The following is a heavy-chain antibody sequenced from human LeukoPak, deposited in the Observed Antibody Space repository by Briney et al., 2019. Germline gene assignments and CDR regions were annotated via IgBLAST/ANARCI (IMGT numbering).Heavy chain of an antibody. CDR3: ARDRGYCSGTNCSPSWFDP. D-gene: IGHD2-2*01. Sequence: ASVEVSCKASGYTFSDYAMHWLRQAPGQRLEWMGWINAGIDNTKYSQKFQGRVTITRDTSANTAYMELSSLRSEDTAVYYCARDRGYCSGTNCSPSWFDPWGQGTLVTVSS. V-gene: IGHV1-3*01. CDR2: INAGIDNT. CDR1: GYTFSDYA. J-gene: IGHJ5*02.